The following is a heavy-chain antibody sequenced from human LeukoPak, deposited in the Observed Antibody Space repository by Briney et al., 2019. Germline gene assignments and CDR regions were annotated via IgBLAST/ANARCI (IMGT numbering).Heavy chain of an antibody. CDR2: IIPIFGTA. V-gene: IGHV1-69*06. CDR1: GGTFSSYA. D-gene: IGHD5-18*01. CDR3: AGDHLEYTATEDWFDP. Sequence: SVKVSCKASGGTFSSYAISWVRQAPGQGLEWMGGIIPIFGTANYAQKFQGRVTITADKSTSTAYMELSSLRSEDTAVYYCAGDHLEYTATEDWFDPWGQGTLVTVSS. J-gene: IGHJ5*02.